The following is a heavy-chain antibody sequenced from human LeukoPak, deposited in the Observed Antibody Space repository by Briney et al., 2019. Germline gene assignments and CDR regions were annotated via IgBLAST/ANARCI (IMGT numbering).Heavy chain of an antibody. Sequence: GGSLRLSCAASGFTFSSYAMSWVRQAPGKGLEWVSAISGSGGSTYYADSVKGRFTISRDNAKNSLYLQMNSLRAEDTAVYYCAISGGDIVVVPSARGYFDYWGQGTLVTVSS. J-gene: IGHJ4*02. V-gene: IGHV3-23*01. CDR2: ISGSGGST. D-gene: IGHD2-2*01. CDR1: GFTFSSYA. CDR3: AISGGDIVVVPSARGYFDY.